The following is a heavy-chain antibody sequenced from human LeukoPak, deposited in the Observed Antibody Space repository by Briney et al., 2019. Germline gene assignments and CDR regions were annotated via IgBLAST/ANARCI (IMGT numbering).Heavy chain of an antibody. J-gene: IGHJ6*02. Sequence: SGGSLRLSCAASGFTFNNYAMNWVRQAPGKGLEWVSVISGSGGTTYYADSVKGRFTISRDSSKNTLYLQMNSLRAEDTAVYYCAKVSGGGLYYGMDVWGQGTTVTVSS. V-gene: IGHV3-23*01. D-gene: IGHD1-14*01. CDR1: GFTFNNYA. CDR2: ISGSGGTT. CDR3: AKVSGGGLYYGMDV.